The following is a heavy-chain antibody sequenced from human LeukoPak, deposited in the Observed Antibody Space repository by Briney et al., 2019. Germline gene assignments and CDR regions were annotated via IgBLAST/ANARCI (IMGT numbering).Heavy chain of an antibody. CDR3: ARVYRSNPSQSVQATKTRYFDL. V-gene: IGHV4-4*07. CDR1: GGSISSYY. D-gene: IGHD3-16*02. J-gene: IGHJ2*01. Sequence: SETLSLTCTVSGGSISSYYWSWIRQPAGKGLEWIGRIYTSGSTNYNPSLKSRVTMSVDTSKNQFSLKLSSVTAADTAVYYCARVYRSNPSQSVQATKTRYFDLWGRGTLVTVSS. CDR2: IYTSGST.